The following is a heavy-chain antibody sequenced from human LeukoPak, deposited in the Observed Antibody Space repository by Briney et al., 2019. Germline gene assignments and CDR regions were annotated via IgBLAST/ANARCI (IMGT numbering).Heavy chain of an antibody. CDR2: IYTSGST. J-gene: IGHJ5*02. D-gene: IGHD3-10*01. V-gene: IGHV4-4*07. CDR3: ARDKRMVRGVIIHNWFDP. Sequence: SETLSLTCTVSGGSISSYYWSWIRQPAGKGLEWIGRIYTSGSTNYNPSLKSRVTMSVDTSKNRFSLKLSSVTAADTAVYYCARDKRMVRGVIIHNWFDPWGQGTLVTVSS. CDR1: GGSISSYY.